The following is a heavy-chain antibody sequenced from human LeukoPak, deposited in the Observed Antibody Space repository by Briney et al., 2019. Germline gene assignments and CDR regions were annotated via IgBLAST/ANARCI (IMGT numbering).Heavy chain of an antibody. CDR2: ISGSGGST. J-gene: IGHJ4*02. V-gene: IGHV3-23*01. D-gene: IGHD1-26*01. CDR3: AKDRGIVGATAVFFH. Sequence: GGSLRLSCAASGFTFSSYAMSWVRQAPRKGLEWVSAISGSGGSTYYADSVKGRFTISRDNSKNTLYLQMNSLRAEDTAVYYCAKDRGIVGATAVFFHWGQGTLVTVSS. CDR1: GFTFSSYA.